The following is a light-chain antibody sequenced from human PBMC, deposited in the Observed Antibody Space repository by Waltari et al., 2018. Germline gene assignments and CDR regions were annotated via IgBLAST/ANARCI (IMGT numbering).Light chain of an antibody. CDR3: LLYDGPTHQWV. Sequence: QTVVTQEPSFTVSPGGTVTLTCASSPGAATGFYYPNWFQQKPGQAPRALIYSISNKHSWTPARFSGSLLGGKAALTLSGVQPEDEAEYYCLLYDGPTHQWVFGGGTKLTVL. J-gene: IGLJ3*02. CDR2: SIS. V-gene: IGLV7-43*01. CDR1: PGAATGFYY.